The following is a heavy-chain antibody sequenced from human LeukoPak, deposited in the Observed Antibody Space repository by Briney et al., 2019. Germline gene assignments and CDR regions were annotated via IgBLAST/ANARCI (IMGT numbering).Heavy chain of an antibody. D-gene: IGHD3-10*01. CDR1: GFAFSSYD. J-gene: IGHJ3*02. V-gene: IGHV3-48*03. CDR3: ARLGERTTMIRGVIVEAFDI. Sequence: GGTLTLSCAVSGFAFSSYDLNWVRQAPAKGLVWVLYIRSCGSIIYYTASVEGRFTISRDNAQNSLHLQMNSLSDEDTAVYYCARLGERTTMIRGVIVEAFDIWAQGTMVTVSS. CDR2: IRSCGSII.